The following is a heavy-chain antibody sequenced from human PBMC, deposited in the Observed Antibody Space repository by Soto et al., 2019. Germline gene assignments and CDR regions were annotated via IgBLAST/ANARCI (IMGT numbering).Heavy chain of an antibody. V-gene: IGHV1-69*12. Sequence: QIQLVQSGAEVKKPGSSVKVSCKASGGTFSSYAISWVRQAPGQGLESMGGIIPIFGTANYAQKFQGRVTSTADESPSTAYMELSSLRSEDTAVYYCARGYPYCSGGSCYPYYFDYWGQGTLVTVSS. J-gene: IGHJ4*02. CDR3: ARGYPYCSGGSCYPYYFDY. CDR2: IIPIFGTA. D-gene: IGHD2-15*01. CDR1: GGTFSSYA.